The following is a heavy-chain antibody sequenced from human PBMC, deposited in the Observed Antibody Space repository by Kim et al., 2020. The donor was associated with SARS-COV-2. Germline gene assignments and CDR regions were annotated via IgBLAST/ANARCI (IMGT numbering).Heavy chain of an antibody. Sequence: GGSLRLSCAASGITFSNAWMTWVRQAPGKGLEWVGRIKSKADGGTIDYAAPVRGRFTISRDDSRNTLSLQMNSLKTEDTGVYYCASGGMEERWGQGSLVTVSS. V-gene: IGHV3-15*01. CDR3: ASGGMEER. J-gene: IGHJ4*02. CDR2: IKSKADGGTI. D-gene: IGHD3-16*01. CDR1: GITFSNAW.